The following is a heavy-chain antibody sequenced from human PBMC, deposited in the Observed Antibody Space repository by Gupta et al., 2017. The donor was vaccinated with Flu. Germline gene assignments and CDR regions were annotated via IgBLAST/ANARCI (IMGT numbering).Heavy chain of an antibody. Sequence: WVRQAPGKGLQWVVNIKPDGSDKYYLDSVKDRFTVSRDNAKKSLYLQMNSLRVEDTAVYYCARDDGLKSIDYWGQGTLVTVSS. CDR2: IKPDGSDK. J-gene: IGHJ4*02. V-gene: IGHV3-7*01. CDR3: ARDDGLKSIDY. D-gene: IGHD2-8*01.